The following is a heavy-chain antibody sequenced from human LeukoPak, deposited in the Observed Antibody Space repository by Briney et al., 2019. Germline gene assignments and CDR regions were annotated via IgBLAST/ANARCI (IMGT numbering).Heavy chain of an antibody. J-gene: IGHJ4*02. D-gene: IGHD3-16*01. Sequence: GGSLRLSFAAPGFIFITYGIYWVPQAPGKGLEWVAFIRHDGSIKNYADSVKGRSTISRDNSKNTLYLQMNSLRAEDTAVYYCAKDSLADIDYWGQGTLVTVSS. CDR2: IRHDGSIK. V-gene: IGHV3-30*02. CDR1: GFIFITYG. CDR3: AKDSLADIDY.